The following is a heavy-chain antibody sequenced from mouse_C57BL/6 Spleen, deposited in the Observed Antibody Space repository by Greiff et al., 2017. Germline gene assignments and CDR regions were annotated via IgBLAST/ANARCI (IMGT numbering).Heavy chain of an antibody. CDR3: ARHKFYDYDDGFAY. Sequence: EVHLVESGGDLVKPGGSLKLSCAASGFTFSSYGMSWVRQTPDKRLEWVATISSGGSYTYYPDSVKGRFTISRDNAKNTLYLQMSSLKSEDTAMYYCARHKFYDYDDGFAYWGQGTLVTVSA. V-gene: IGHV5-6*01. CDR1: GFTFSSYG. D-gene: IGHD2-4*01. J-gene: IGHJ3*01. CDR2: ISSGGSYT.